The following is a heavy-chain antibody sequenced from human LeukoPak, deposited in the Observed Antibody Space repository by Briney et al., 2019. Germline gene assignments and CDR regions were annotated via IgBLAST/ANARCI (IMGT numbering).Heavy chain of an antibody. V-gene: IGHV1-69*13. D-gene: IGHD3-9*01. Sequence: SVKVSCKASGGTFSSYAISWVRQAPGQGLEWMGGIIPIFGTANYAQKFQGRVTITADESTSTAYMELSSLRSEDTAVYYCARDLLPLTGYYWFDPWGQGTLVTVSS. CDR2: IIPIFGTA. J-gene: IGHJ5*02. CDR3: ARDLLPLTGYYWFDP. CDR1: GGTFSSYA.